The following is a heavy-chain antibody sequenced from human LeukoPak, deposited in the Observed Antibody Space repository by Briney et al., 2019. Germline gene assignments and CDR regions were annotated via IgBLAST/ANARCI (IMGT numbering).Heavy chain of an antibody. V-gene: IGHV3-30*02. D-gene: IGHD1-14*01. CDR1: GFTFSSYA. CDR2: IRYDGNNK. Sequence: GGSLRLSCAASGFTFSSYAMHWVRQAPGKGLEWVAFIRYDGNNKLYADSMKGRFTISRDNSKNTLYLHINSLRAEDTAVYYCVKDNPLDYWGQGTLVIVSS. J-gene: IGHJ4*02. CDR3: VKDNPLDY.